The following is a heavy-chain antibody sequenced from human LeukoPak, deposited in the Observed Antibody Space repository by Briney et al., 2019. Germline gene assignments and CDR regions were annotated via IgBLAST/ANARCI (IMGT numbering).Heavy chain of an antibody. J-gene: IGHJ4*02. CDR2: ISGGGGST. Sequence: GGSLRLSCAASGFTFRNYAMNWVRQAPGKGLEWVSAISGGGGSTYYADSVKGRFTISRDNSKNTLFLQMNSLRAKDTAVYYCARTKDWGSWYFDYWGQGTLVTVSS. V-gene: IGHV3-23*01. CDR3: ARTKDWGSWYFDY. CDR1: GFTFRNYA. D-gene: IGHD7-27*01.